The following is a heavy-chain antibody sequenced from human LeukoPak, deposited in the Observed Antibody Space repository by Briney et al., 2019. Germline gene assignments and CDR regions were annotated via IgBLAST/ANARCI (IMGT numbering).Heavy chain of an antibody. Sequence: SGGSLRLSCAASGFTFSSYGMHWVRQAPGKGLEWVSLISSDGSSQYYADSVKGRFTISRDTSNNTFYLQMNSLRADDTAVYYCARVSRHGYNPKYWGQGTLVTASS. CDR2: ISSDGSSQ. J-gene: IGHJ4*02. CDR3: ARVSRHGYNPKY. V-gene: IGHV3-30-3*01. D-gene: IGHD5-24*01. CDR1: GFTFSSYG.